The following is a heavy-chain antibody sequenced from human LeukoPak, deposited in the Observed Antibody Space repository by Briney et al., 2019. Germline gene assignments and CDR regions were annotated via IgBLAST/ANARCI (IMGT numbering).Heavy chain of an antibody. CDR2: IYTTGGT. D-gene: IGHD1-26*01. Sequence: SETLSLTCTVSGGSISSYYWTWIRQPAGKGLEWIGRIYTTGGTNYNPSLKSRVTISLDTPKNQFSLTLSSVTAADTAVYFCARWSGSHPVLNWGQGTLVTVSS. CDR1: GGSISSYY. J-gene: IGHJ4*02. V-gene: IGHV4-4*07. CDR3: ARWSGSHPVLN.